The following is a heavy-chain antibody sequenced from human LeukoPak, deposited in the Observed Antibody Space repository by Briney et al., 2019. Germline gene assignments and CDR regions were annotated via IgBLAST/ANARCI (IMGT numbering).Heavy chain of an antibody. CDR1: GFTFSNYW. D-gene: IGHD3-16*01. CDR2: VNGDGTST. V-gene: IGHV3-74*01. Sequence: GGSLRLSCAASGFTFSNYWMHWVRQAPGKGLVWVSRVNGDGTSTNYADSVKGRFTISRDNSKNTLYLQMNSLRAEDTAVYYCARGGGYFNYWGQGTLVTVSS. CDR3: ARGGGYFNY. J-gene: IGHJ4*02.